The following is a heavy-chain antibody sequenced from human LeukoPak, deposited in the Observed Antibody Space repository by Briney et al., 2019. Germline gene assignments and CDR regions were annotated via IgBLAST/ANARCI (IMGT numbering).Heavy chain of an antibody. CDR1: GYTFTGYY. CDR3: ARDRGRYNWKDY. J-gene: IGHJ4*02. CDR2: INPNSGGT. V-gene: IGHV1-2*02. Sequence: ASVKVSCKASGYTFTGYYMHWVRQAPGQGLEWMGWINPNSGGTNYAQKFQGRVTMTRDTSISTAYMELSRLRSDDTAVYHCARDRGRYNWKDYWGQGTLVTVSS. D-gene: IGHD1-20*01.